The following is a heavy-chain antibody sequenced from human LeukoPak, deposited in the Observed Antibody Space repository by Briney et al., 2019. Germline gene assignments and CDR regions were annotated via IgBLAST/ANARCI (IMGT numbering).Heavy chain of an antibody. CDR3: AKDLGSSIVGATRWGNNHDAFDI. D-gene: IGHD1-26*01. J-gene: IGHJ3*02. CDR2: ISWNSGSI. Sequence: QSGGSLRLSCAASGFTFDDYAMHWVRQAPGKGLEWVSGISWNSGSIGYADSVKGRFTISRDNAKNSLYLQMNSLRAEDTALYYCAKDLGSSIVGATRWGNNHDAFDIWGQGTMVTVSS. CDR1: GFTFDDYA. V-gene: IGHV3-9*01.